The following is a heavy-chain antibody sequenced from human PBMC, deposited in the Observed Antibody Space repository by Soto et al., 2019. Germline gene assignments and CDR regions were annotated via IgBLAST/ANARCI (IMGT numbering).Heavy chain of an antibody. J-gene: IGHJ6*02. CDR3: ARDKGVVLMVYASPYYYYGMDV. Sequence: SETLSLTCTVSGGSVSSGSYYWSWIRQPPGKGLEWIGYIYYSGSTNYNPSLKSRVTISVDTSKNQFSLKLSSVTAADTAVYYCARDKGVVLMVYASPYYYYGMDVWGQGTTVTVSS. V-gene: IGHV4-61*01. D-gene: IGHD2-8*01. CDR1: GGSVSSGSYY. CDR2: IYYSGST.